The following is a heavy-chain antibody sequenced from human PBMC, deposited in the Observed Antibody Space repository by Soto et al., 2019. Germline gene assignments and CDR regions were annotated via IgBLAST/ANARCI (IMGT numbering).Heavy chain of an antibody. CDR1: GFVFSDYA. V-gene: IGHV3-30*09. CDR2: ISFDGEDS. J-gene: IGHJ4*02. Sequence: QVVLVESGGGVVQPGRSLRLSCAASGFVFSDYAMHWIRQAPGKGLEWLTFISFDGEDSYYADSVKGRFAISRDSSKNTLYLQMNSLRLEDKAVYYCARSEHGYNAFDYWGRGTLVTVSS. D-gene: IGHD5-12*01. CDR3: ARSEHGYNAFDY.